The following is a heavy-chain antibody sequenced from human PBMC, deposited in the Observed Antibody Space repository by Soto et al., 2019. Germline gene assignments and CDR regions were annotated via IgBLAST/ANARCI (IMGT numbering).Heavy chain of an antibody. CDR3: ASDRGGALDS. V-gene: IGHV3-23*01. CDR2: LSGSGSLS. Sequence: EVLLLESGGGLVQPGGSLRLSCAASGFTFNTFAMTWVRQAPGKGLEWVSALSGSGSLSYYADSVKGRFTISRDNSKNTMYLQMNNLRVDETAVYFCASDRGGALDSWGRGTLVTVSS. CDR1: GFTFNTFA. D-gene: IGHD2-15*01. J-gene: IGHJ4*02.